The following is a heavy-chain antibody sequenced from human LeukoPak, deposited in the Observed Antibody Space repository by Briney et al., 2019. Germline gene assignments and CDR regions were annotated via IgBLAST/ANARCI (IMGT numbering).Heavy chain of an antibody. Sequence: KPSQSLSLTCAVYAVSVSGYYSSSVRHHPGKGLEWAGEINHSGSNNYNTSLNSRVTISVDTSKNQFSLKLSSVTAADTAVYYCARGEYSYGYYYYMDVWGKGPTVTVSS. D-gene: IGHD5-18*01. J-gene: IGHJ6*03. CDR2: INHSGSN. CDR3: ARGEYSYGYYYYMDV. V-gene: IGHV4-34*01. CDR1: AVSVSGYY.